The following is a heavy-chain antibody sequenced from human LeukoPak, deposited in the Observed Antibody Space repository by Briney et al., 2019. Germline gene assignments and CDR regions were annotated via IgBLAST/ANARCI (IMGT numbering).Heavy chain of an antibody. CDR3: ARLGQXRSFDY. V-gene: IGHV4-34*01. D-gene: IGHD3-16*01. CDR1: GGSFSGYY. J-gene: IGHJ4*02. Sequence: SETLSLTCAVYGGSFSGYYWSWIRQPPGKGLEWIGEINHSGSTNYNPSLKSRVTISVDTSKNQFSLKLSSVTAADTAVYYCARLGQXRSFDYWGQGTLVTVSS. CDR2: INHSGST.